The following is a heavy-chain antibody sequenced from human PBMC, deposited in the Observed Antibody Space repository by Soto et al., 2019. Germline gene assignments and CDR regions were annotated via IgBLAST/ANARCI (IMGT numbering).Heavy chain of an antibody. J-gene: IGHJ1*01. CDR3: APPYSNYYFQH. CDR1: GFTFSDYY. CDR2: ISSSGSTI. Sequence: GGSLRLSCAASGFTFSDYYMSWIHQAPGKGLEWVSYISSSGSTIYYADSVKGRFTISRDNAKNSLYLQMNSLRAEDTAVYYCAPPYSNYYFQHWGQGTLVTVSS. V-gene: IGHV3-11*01. D-gene: IGHD4-4*01.